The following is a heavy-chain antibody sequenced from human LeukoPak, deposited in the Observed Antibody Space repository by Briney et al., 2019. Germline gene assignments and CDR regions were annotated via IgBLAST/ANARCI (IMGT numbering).Heavy chain of an antibody. CDR3: ASGMEGWYFDL. Sequence: ASVKVSCKASGYTFTDYSMHWVRPAPGQGLEWMGWTNPNSGGTNYTQKFQGRVTMTRDTSISTAYMELISLRSDDTAVYYCASGMEGWYFDLWGRGTLVTVSS. V-gene: IGHV1-2*02. D-gene: IGHD3-3*01. CDR1: GYTFTDYS. CDR2: TNPNSGGT. J-gene: IGHJ2*01.